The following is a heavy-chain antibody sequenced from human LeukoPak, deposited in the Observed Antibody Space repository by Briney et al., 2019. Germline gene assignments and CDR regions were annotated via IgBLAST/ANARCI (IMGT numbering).Heavy chain of an antibody. CDR3: ARARFLTPGYHYAFGRHYFDY. CDR2: VHHTGNS. J-gene: IGHJ4*02. V-gene: IGHV4-34*01. D-gene: IGHD5-18*01. CDR1: GGSISSYY. Sequence: PSETLSLTCTVSGGSISSYYWSWIRQSPGKGLEWIGEVHHTGNSDYNPSLKSRVTISLDTSKNQFSLMLTSVTAADTAIYFCARARFLTPGYHYAFGRHYFDYWGQGILVTVSS.